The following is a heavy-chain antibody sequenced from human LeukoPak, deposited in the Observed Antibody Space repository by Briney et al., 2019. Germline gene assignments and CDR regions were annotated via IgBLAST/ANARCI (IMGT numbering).Heavy chain of an antibody. CDR1: GFTFSSYS. CDR2: ISKSSDRI. D-gene: IGHD2-2*01. CDR3: ARDLLNDEGSSYFFDQ. J-gene: IGHJ4*02. Sequence: GRSLRLSCAASGFTFSSYSMNWVRQAPGKGLEWVSYISKSSDRIFHADSVKGRFTISRDNAKNSLYLQIDSLRAEDTAVYYCARDLLNDEGSSYFFDQWGQGTLVTVSS. V-gene: IGHV3-48*04.